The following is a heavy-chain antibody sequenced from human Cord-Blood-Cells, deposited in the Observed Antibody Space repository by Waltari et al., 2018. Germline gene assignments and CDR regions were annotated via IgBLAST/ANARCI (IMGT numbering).Heavy chain of an antibody. D-gene: IGHD2-15*01. CDR3: ARPQGICSGGSCYSDAFDI. V-gene: IGHV4-39*01. CDR1: GVSISSSSYY. J-gene: IGHJ3*02. CDR2: IYYSGST. Sequence: QLQLQESGPGLVKPSETLYLTCTVTGVSISSSSYYCGWIRHPPGTGLEWIGSIYYSGSTYYNPSLKSRVTISVDTSKNQFSLKLSSVTAADTAVYYCARPQGICSGGSCYSDAFDIWGQGTMVTVSS.